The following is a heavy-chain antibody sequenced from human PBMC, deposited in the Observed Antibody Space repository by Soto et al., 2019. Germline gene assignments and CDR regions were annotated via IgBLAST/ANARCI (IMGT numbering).Heavy chain of an antibody. J-gene: IGHJ6*02. CDR1: GFSFANTW. Sequence: GGSLRLSCAASGFSFANTWMGWFRHVPGEGLDWVGRIKSNPDGGTTDYATPVKGRFTISRDDSKNTLYLQMNSLKTEDTAVYYCTTDPMIVVVISMDVWGQGTTVTVSS. V-gene: IGHV3-15*01. D-gene: IGHD3-22*01. CDR3: TTDPMIVVVISMDV. CDR2: IKSNPDGGTT.